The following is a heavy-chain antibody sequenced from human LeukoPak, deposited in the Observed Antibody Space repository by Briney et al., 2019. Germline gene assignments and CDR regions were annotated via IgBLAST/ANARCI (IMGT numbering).Heavy chain of an antibody. J-gene: IGHJ4*01. Sequence: GGSLRLSCVPSGFTLSIYSLNWVRQAPRKGREWVSSISSSSYIYNADSVKGRFTIPRDNAKNSLYLQINSLRDEATAVYFCARDLSHIGTKNFDYWGQGTLVTVSS. CDR3: ARDLSHIGTKNFDY. CDR1: GFTLSIYS. CDR2: ISSSSYI. V-gene: IGHV3-21*01. D-gene: IGHD2-2*01.